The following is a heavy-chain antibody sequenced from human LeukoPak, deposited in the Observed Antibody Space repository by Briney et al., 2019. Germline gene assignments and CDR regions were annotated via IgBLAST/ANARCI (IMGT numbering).Heavy chain of an antibody. CDR2: IDWDDDK. CDR1: GFSLSTSGMC. Sequence: SGPTLVNPTQTLTLTCTFSGFSLSTSGMCVSWIRQPPGKALGWLARIDWDDDKYYSTSLKTRLTISKDTSKNQVVLTMTNMDPVDTATYYCARIGSSWSAPFFDYWGQGTLVTVSS. V-gene: IGHV2-70*11. J-gene: IGHJ4*02. CDR3: ARIGSSWSAPFFDY. D-gene: IGHD6-13*01.